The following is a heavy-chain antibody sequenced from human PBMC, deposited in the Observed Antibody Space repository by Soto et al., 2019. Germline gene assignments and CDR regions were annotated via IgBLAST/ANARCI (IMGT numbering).Heavy chain of an antibody. CDR1: GGTFSSYA. Sequence: QVQLVQSGAEVKKPGSSVKVSCKASGGTFSSYAISWVRQAPGQGLEWMGGIIPIFGTANYAQKFQARVTITADESTSTAYMELSSLRSEDTAVYYCASNSREYYYDGSGYSGFDYWGQGTLVTVSS. D-gene: IGHD3-22*01. CDR3: ASNSREYYYDGSGYSGFDY. J-gene: IGHJ4*02. V-gene: IGHV1-69*01. CDR2: IIPIFGTA.